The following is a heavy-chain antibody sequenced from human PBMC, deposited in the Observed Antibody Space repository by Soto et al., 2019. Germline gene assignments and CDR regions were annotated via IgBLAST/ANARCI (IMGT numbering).Heavy chain of an antibody. CDR1: GYTLTELS. CDR2: FDPEDGET. Sequence: ASVKVSCKVSGYTLTELSMHWVRQAPGKGLEWMGGFDPEDGETIYAQKFQGRVTMTEDTSTDTAYMELSSLRSEDTAVYYCATGLFILTGYSEPSYYYGMDVWGQGTTVTVSS. V-gene: IGHV1-24*01. CDR3: ATGLFILTGYSEPSYYYGMDV. D-gene: IGHD3-9*01. J-gene: IGHJ6*02.